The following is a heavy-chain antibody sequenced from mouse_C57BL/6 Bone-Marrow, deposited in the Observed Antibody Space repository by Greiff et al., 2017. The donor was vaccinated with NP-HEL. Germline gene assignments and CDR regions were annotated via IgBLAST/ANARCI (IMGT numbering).Heavy chain of an antibody. Sequence: VQLKESEGGLVQPGSSMKLSCTASGFTFSDYYMAWVRQVPEKGLEWVANINYDGSSTYYLDSLKSRFIISRDNAKNILYLKMSSLKSEDTATYYCAREGVRYAMDYGGQGTSVTVSS. J-gene: IGHJ4*01. V-gene: IGHV5-16*01. D-gene: IGHD3-2*02. CDR2: INYDGSST. CDR1: GFTFSDYY. CDR3: AREGVRYAMDY.